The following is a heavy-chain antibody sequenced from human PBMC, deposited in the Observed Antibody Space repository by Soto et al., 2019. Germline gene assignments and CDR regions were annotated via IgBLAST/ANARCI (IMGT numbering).Heavy chain of an antibody. V-gene: IGHV3-7*03. Sequence: RRLSFAASGFTFSSFLMTWVRQAPGKGLEWVANINQDGSDKYYVDSVKGRFTISRDNAKNSLYLQMNSLRAEDTAVYYCARDRYILTSCGQGTLVTLSS. CDR1: GFTFSSFL. CDR3: ARDRYILTS. J-gene: IGHJ5*02. D-gene: IGHD3-9*01. CDR2: INQDGSDK.